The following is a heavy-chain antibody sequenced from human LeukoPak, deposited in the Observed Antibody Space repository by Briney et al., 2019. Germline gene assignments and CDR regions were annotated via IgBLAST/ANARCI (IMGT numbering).Heavy chain of an antibody. D-gene: IGHD5-18*01. J-gene: IGHJ4*02. Sequence: GGSLRLSCSASGFIFSTYWMHWVRQAPGKELVWVSRINSDTSITTYADSVKGRFTISRDNAKNTLYLQMNSLRAEDTAVYYCARVGYSYGYDYWGQGTLVTVSS. CDR3: ARVGYSYGYDY. CDR1: GFIFSTYW. CDR2: INSDTSIT. V-gene: IGHV3-74*01.